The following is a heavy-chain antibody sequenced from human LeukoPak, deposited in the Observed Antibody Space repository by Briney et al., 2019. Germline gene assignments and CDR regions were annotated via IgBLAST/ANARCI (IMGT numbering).Heavy chain of an antibody. J-gene: IGHJ3*02. D-gene: IGHD3-10*01. CDR3: AKEGSMKGAFDI. V-gene: IGHV3-23*01. CDR2: ISGSGGST. CDR1: GFTFSGYV. Sequence: GGSLRLSCAAAGFTFSGYVMSWVRQAPGKGLEWVSGISGSGGSTYYADSVKGRFTISRDNSKNTLYLKMNGLRAEDTAVYYCAKEGSMKGAFDIWGQGTMVTVSS.